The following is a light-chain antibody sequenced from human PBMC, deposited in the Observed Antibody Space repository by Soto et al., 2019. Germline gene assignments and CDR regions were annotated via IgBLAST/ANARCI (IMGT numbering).Light chain of an antibody. CDR3: QHRSEWPGS. Sequence: PGDRATISCRASQRVGSYLAWYQQRPGQAPRLLISDASNRATGIPARFSGRVSGTDFTLTITSLEPEELAKDYGQHRSEWPGSFGQGTKVDIK. V-gene: IGKV3-11*01. J-gene: IGKJ1*01. CDR2: DAS. CDR1: QRVGSY.